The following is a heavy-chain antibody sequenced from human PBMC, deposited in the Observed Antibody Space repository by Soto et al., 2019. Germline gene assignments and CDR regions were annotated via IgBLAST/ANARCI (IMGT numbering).Heavy chain of an antibody. Sequence: EVQLLESGGGLVQPGGSLRLSCAASGFTFSSYAMNWVRQAPGKGLEWVSAISGSGGTTFYADSVKGRFTISRDNSKNTLYLQMNSLRAEDTAIYYCAKDSEALSVVIFYFDYWGQGTLVTVSS. CDR3: AKDSEALSVVIFYFDY. CDR2: ISGSGGTT. V-gene: IGHV3-23*01. D-gene: IGHD3-22*01. CDR1: GFTFSSYA. J-gene: IGHJ4*02.